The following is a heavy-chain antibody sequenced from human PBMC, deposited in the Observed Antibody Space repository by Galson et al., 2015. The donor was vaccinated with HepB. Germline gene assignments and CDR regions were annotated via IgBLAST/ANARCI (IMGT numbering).Heavy chain of an antibody. J-gene: IGHJ3*02. CDR2: ISHDGSER. V-gene: IGHV3-30*18. Sequence: SLRLSCAASGFTFSNYGMHWVRQAPGKGLEWVAVISHDGSERYYSDSLKGRFTISRDNSKNTLFLQMNSLRAQDTAVYYFAKAGITTFGVVVPDAFNSWGRGTMVTVSS. D-gene: IGHD3-3*01. CDR3: AKAGITTFGVVVPDAFNS. CDR1: GFTFSNYG.